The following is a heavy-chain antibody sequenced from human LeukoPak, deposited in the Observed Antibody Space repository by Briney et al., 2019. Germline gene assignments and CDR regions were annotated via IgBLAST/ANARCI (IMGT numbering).Heavy chain of an antibody. CDR2: IWYDGSNK. V-gene: IGHV3-33*01. CDR1: GFTFSSYG. D-gene: IGHD4-17*01. CDR3: ARDVGYGDYLYYFDY. J-gene: IGHJ4*02. Sequence: PGGSLRLSCAASGFTFSSYGMHWVRQAPGKGLEWVAVIWYDGSNKYYADSMKGRFTISRDNSKNTLYLQMNSLRAEDTAVYYCARDVGYGDYLYYFDYWGQGTLVTVSS.